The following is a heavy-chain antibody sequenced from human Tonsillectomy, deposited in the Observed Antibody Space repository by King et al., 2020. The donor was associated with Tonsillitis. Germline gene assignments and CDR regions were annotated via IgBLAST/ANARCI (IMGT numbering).Heavy chain of an antibody. J-gene: IGHJ4*02. Sequence: VQLVESGGGIVQPGGSLRLSCEASGFTFINYWMDWVRQAPGKGLEWVSHINSDGSSTSYADSVQGRFTISRANDKNTLYLDLNGLRAEDTAVYYCARDGYNSALDYWGQGTLVTVSS. CDR2: INSDGSST. D-gene: IGHD5-24*01. V-gene: IGHV3-74*01. CDR1: GFTFINYW. CDR3: ARDGYNSALDY.